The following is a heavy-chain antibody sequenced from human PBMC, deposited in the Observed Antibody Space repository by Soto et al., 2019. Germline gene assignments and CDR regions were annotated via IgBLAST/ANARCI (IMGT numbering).Heavy chain of an antibody. CDR2: LSGSGGST. D-gene: IGHD3-9*01. CDR1: GFTFSIYA. V-gene: IGHV3-23*01. CDR3: AKHFTYNDVLTVFDY. Sequence: GGSLRLSCAASGFTFSIYAMSWVRQAPGKGLEWVSTLSGSGGSTYYAGSVKGRLTISRDNSKNTLYLQMNTLRADDTAVYFFAKHFTYNDVLTVFDYWGQGALVTVSS. J-gene: IGHJ4*02.